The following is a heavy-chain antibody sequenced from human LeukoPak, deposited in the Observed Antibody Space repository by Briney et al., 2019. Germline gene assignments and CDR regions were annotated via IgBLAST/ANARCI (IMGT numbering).Heavy chain of an antibody. V-gene: IGHV3-21*01. CDR2: ISSSSSYI. CDR3: ARGDGRGSYKDYYFDY. J-gene: IGHJ4*02. D-gene: IGHD1-26*01. Sequence: GGSLRLSCAASGFTLSIYTINWVRQAPGKGLEWVSSISSSSSYIYYADSVKGRLTISRDNAKNSLYLQMNSLRAEDTAVYYCARGDGRGSYKDYYFDYWGQGTLVPVSS. CDR1: GFTLSIYT.